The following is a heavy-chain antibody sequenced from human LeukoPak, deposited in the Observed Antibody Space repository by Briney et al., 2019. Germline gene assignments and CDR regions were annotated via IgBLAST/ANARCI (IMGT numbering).Heavy chain of an antibody. CDR3: TTGSRLRYSDY. CDR2: IKSKTDGGTT. Sequence: GGSLRLSCAASAFTFSDAWMTWVRQAPGKGLEWVGRIKSKTDGGTTDYAAPVKGRFTISRDDSKNTLYLQMNSLKTEDTAVYYCTTGSRLRYSDYWGLGTLVTVSS. CDR1: AFTFSDAW. J-gene: IGHJ4*02. V-gene: IGHV3-15*01. D-gene: IGHD3-9*01.